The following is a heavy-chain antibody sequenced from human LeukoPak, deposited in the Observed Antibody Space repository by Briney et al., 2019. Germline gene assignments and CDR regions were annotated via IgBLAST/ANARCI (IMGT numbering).Heavy chain of an antibody. CDR3: ASRSGSFSDALDI. CDR1: GGSIRSYY. D-gene: IGHD3-10*01. V-gene: IGHV4-59*08. CDR2: IDYSEST. J-gene: IGHJ3*02. Sequence: SETLSLTCTVSGGSIRSYYWGWIRQPPGKGLEWIGHIDYSESTKYNPSLKSRVTMSVDTSKNQFSLTLSSVTAADTAVYYCASRSGSFSDALDIWGQGTLVTVSS.